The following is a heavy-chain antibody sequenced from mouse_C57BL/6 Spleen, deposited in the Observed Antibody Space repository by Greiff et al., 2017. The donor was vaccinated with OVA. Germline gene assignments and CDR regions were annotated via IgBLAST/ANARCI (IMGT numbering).Heavy chain of an antibody. D-gene: IGHD4-1*01. CDR1: GFTFSDYG. V-gene: IGHV5-17*01. J-gene: IGHJ4*01. CDR2: ISSGSSTI. CDR3: ARLNWVYYAMDY. Sequence: VQLKESGGGLVKPGGSLKLSCAASGFTFSDYGMHWVRQAPEKGLEWVAYISSGSSTIYYADTVKGRFTISRDNAKNTLFLQMTSLRSEDTAMYYCARLNWVYYAMDYWGQGTSVTVSS.